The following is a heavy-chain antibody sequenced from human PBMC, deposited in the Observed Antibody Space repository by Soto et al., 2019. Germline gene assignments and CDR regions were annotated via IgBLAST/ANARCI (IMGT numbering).Heavy chain of an antibody. D-gene: IGHD3-10*01. CDR3: AKHNYFGSGFSFYYSRSDL. J-gene: IGHJ6*02. V-gene: IGHV5-51*01. Sequence: GESLNFCWTAAGYFFATNWSAGLRHVRGEGLEWMGSIFPADSDIRYNPTFKGQVNISVDKSIDTAYLQWSSLKASDTATFYCAKHNYFGSGFSFYYSRSDLWGQGTTVTVSS. CDR1: GYFFATNW. CDR2: IFPADSDI.